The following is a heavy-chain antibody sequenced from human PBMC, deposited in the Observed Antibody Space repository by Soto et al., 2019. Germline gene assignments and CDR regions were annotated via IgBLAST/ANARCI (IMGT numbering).Heavy chain of an antibody. D-gene: IGHD2-2*01. Sequence: SVKVSCKASGGTFSSYTISWVRQAPGQGLEWMGRIIPILGIANYAQKFQGRVTITADKSTSTAYMELSSLRSEDTAVYYCASLGYCSSTSCYLVSFDIWGQGTMVTVSS. CDR2: IIPILGIA. V-gene: IGHV1-69*02. J-gene: IGHJ3*02. CDR3: ASLGYCSSTSCYLVSFDI. CDR1: GGTFSSYT.